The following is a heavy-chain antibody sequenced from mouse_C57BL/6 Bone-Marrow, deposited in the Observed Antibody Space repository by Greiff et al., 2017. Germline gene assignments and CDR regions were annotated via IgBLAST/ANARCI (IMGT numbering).Heavy chain of an antibody. CDR3: ARDYYGSWFAY. CDR1: GYSFTSYY. CDR2: IYPGSGNT. J-gene: IGHJ3*01. V-gene: IGHV1-66*01. Sequence: VQRVESGPELVKPGASVKISCKASGYSFTSYYIHWVKQRPGQGLEWIGWIYPGSGNTKYNEKFKGKATLTADTSSSTAYMQLSSLTSEDSAVYYCARDYYGSWFAYWGQGTLVTVSA. D-gene: IGHD1-1*01.